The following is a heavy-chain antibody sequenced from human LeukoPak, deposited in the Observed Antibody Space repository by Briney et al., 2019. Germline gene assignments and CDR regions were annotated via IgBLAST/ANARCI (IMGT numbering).Heavy chain of an antibody. J-gene: IGHJ6*02. Sequence: SVKVSCKASGGTFSSYAISWVRQAPGQGLEWMGGIIPIFGTANYAQKFQGRVTITADESTSTAYMELSSLRSEDTAVYYCARGTDYYGSGGYYYYGMDVWGQGTTVTVSS. CDR1: GGTFSSYA. CDR3: ARGTDYYGSGGYYYYGMDV. CDR2: IIPIFGTA. D-gene: IGHD3-10*01. V-gene: IGHV1-69*13.